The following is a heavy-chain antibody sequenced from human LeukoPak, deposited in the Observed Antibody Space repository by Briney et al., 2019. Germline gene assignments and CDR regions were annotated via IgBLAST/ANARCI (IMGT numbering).Heavy chain of an antibody. CDR2: IYPGDSDT. V-gene: IGHV5-51*01. J-gene: IGHJ4*02. D-gene: IGHD5-12*01. CDR1: GYDFSTYW. CDR3: ARLGYSGYDPSRY. Sequence: GESLKISCKGSGYDFSTYWIAWVRQMPGKGLEWMGIIYPGDSDTRYSPSFQGQVTISADKSISTAYLQWSSLKASDTAMYYCARLGYSGYDPSRYWGQGTLVTVSS.